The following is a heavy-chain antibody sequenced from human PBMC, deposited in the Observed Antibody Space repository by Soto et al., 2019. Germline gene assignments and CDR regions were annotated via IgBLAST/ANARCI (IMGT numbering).Heavy chain of an antibody. J-gene: IGHJ5*02. CDR2: INSGNGNT. V-gene: IGHV1-3*01. D-gene: IGHD2-2*01. Sequence: ASVKVSCKASGYTFTSYGISWVRQAPGQGLEWMGWINSGNGNTKYLQNFQGRVTITRDTSASTAYMELSSLRSEDTAVYYCARDAGGWYQLLSPWFDPWGQGTLVTVSS. CDR1: GYTFTSYG. CDR3: ARDAGGWYQLLSPWFDP.